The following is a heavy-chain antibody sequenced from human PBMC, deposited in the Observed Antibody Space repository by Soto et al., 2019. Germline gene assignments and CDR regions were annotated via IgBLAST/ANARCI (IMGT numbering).Heavy chain of an antibody. Sequence: ASVKVSCKASGYTFTSYGINWVRQTPGRGLEWMGWINPGNGNTKYSQQFQGRVIIDRDTSASTAYMELSSLRPEDTAVYYCARGGYFDSSNYLAYWGLGTLVTVSS. V-gene: IGHV1-3*01. J-gene: IGHJ4*02. CDR3: ARGGYFDSSNYLAY. D-gene: IGHD3-22*01. CDR1: GYTFTSYG. CDR2: INPGNGNT.